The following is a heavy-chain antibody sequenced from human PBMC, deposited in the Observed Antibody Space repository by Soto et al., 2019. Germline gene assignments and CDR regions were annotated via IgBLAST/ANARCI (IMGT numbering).Heavy chain of an antibody. D-gene: IGHD3-16*01. CDR1: GGSFSGYY. J-gene: IGHJ4*02. CDR3: AGGRPFDY. Sequence: LSLTCAVYGGSFSGYYWSWIRQPPGKGLEWIGEINHSGSTNYNPSLKSRVTISVDTSKNQFSLKLSSVTAADTAVYYCAGGRPFDYWGQGTLVTVSS. CDR2: INHSGST. V-gene: IGHV4-34*01.